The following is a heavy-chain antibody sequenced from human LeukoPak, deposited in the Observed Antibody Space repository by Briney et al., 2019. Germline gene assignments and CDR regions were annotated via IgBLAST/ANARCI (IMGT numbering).Heavy chain of an antibody. CDR3: ARGVAAAGTSYYYYYYMDV. CDR2: INPNSGGT. D-gene: IGHD6-13*01. Sequence: ASVKVSCKASGYTFTGYYMHWVRQAPGQGLEWMGWINPNSGGTNYAQKFQGRVTMTRDTSISTAYMELSRLRSDDTAVYYCARGVAAAGTSYYYYYYMDVWGKGTTVTISS. J-gene: IGHJ6*03. V-gene: IGHV1-2*02. CDR1: GYTFTGYY.